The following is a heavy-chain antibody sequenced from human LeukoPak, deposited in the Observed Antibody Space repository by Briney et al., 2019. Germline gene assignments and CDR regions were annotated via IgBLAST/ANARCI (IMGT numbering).Heavy chain of an antibody. J-gene: IGHJ4*02. CDR1: RFTFSNYG. CDR3: ARGRGYDSGTYNYAFSDY. D-gene: IGHD3-22*01. V-gene: IGHV3-33*01. Sequence: GGSLRLSCAASRFTFSNYGMHWVRQAPREGLEWVAVIWYDGSNKYYADSVKGRFTISRDNSKNTLYLQMNSLRAEDTAVYYCARGRGYDSGTYNYAFSDYWGQGTLVTVSS. CDR2: IWYDGSNK.